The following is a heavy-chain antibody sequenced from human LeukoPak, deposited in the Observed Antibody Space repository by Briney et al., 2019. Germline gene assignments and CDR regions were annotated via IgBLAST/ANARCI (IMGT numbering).Heavy chain of an antibody. CDR3: ARDHNYYFGY. CDR1: GFTFSTYA. V-gene: IGHV3-48*02. Sequence: GGSLRLSCAASGFTFSTYAMNWVRQAPGKGLEWISYITTSIDIISYADSVKGRFTISRDNAKNSLYLQMDSLRDEDTAVYYCARDHNYYFGYWGQGILVTVSA. J-gene: IGHJ4*02. CDR2: ITTSIDII.